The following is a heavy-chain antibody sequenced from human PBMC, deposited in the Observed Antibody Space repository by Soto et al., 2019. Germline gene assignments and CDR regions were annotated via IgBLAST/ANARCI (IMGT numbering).Heavy chain of an antibody. D-gene: IGHD2-2*01. CDR1: GFAVNSNY. J-gene: IGHJ4*02. CDR2: IYGGGPT. Sequence: GGSLRLSCAASGFAVNSNYMSWVRQAPGKGLEWVSVIYGGGPTLYSDSVRGRFTISRDNSKNTVFLQMNSLRAEDTAVYYCVRTSSYWGQGTRVTVSS. CDR3: VRTSSY. V-gene: IGHV3-53*01.